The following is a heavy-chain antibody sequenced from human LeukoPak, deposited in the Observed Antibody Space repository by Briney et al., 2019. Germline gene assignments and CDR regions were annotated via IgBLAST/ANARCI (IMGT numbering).Heavy chain of an antibody. D-gene: IGHD5-12*01. J-gene: IGHJ4*02. CDR3: AGGGIEYSGYFFDY. V-gene: IGHV4-59*11. CDR1: GGSISSHY. CDR2: IYYSGST. Sequence: SETLSLTCTVSGGSISSHYWSWIRQPPGKGLEWIGYIYYSGSTNYNPSLKSRVTISVDTSKNQFSLKLSSVTAADTAVYYCAGGGIEYSGYFFDYWGQGTLVTVSS.